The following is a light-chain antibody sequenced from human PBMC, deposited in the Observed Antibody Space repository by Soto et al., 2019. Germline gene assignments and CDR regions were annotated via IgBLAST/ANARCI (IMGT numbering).Light chain of an antibody. Sequence: DIQMTQSPSSLSASVGDRVTITCRASQSISSYLNWYQQKPGKAPNLLIYAASSLQSGVPSKFSGSGSGTDFTITISSLQPEDFATYYCQQSYSSPFPFGPGTKVDIK. CDR1: QSISSY. J-gene: IGKJ3*01. CDR2: AAS. V-gene: IGKV1-39*01. CDR3: QQSYSSPFP.